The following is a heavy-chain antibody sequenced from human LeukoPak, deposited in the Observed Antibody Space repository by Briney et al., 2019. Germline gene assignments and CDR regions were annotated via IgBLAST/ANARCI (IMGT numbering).Heavy chain of an antibody. CDR2: ISSSSTTI. Sequence: PGGSLRLSCAASGFTFSRYTMNWVRQAPGKGLEWVSYISSSSTTIYYADSVKGRFTISRDNAQNSLYLQMNSLRADDTAVYYCARATVLGGSENFHYWGQGTLVTVSS. D-gene: IGHD2-8*02. CDR3: ARATVLGGSENFHY. V-gene: IGHV3-48*04. J-gene: IGHJ4*02. CDR1: GFTFSRYT.